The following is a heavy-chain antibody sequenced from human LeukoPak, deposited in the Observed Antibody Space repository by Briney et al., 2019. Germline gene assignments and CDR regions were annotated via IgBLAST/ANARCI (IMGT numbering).Heavy chain of an antibody. Sequence: GGSLRLSCAASGFTVSSYWMSWVRQAPGKGLEWVANIKQDGSEKYYVDSVKGRFTISRDNAKNSLYLQMNSLRAEDTAVYYCAREGSNYYFDYWGQGTLVTVSS. V-gene: IGHV3-7*01. CDR1: GFTVSSYW. D-gene: IGHD4-11*01. CDR3: AREGSNYYFDY. CDR2: IKQDGSEK. J-gene: IGHJ4*02.